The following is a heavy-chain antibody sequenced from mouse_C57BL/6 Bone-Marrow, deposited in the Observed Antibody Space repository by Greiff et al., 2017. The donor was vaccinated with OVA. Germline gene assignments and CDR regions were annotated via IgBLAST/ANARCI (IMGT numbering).Heavy chain of an antibody. D-gene: IGHD1-1*01. CDR3: ARRLRAY. CDR1: GYTFTSYD. Sequence: QVQLQQSGPELVKPGASVKLSCKASGYTFTSYDINWVKQTPGQGLEWIGWIYPRAGSTKYHEKFKGKATLTVDTSSSTAYMELHSLTSEDSAVYVCARRLRAYWGQGTLVTVSA. J-gene: IGHJ3*01. CDR2: IYPRAGST. V-gene: IGHV1-85*01.